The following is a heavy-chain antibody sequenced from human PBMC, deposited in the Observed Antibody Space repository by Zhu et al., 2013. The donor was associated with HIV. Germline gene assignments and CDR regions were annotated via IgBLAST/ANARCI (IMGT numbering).Heavy chain of an antibody. CDR1: GGTFSSYA. CDR2: IIPIFGTA. CDR3: ARVLDCSSTSCYAEDNWFDP. J-gene: IGHJ5*02. V-gene: IGHV1-69*01. D-gene: IGHD2-2*01. Sequence: QVQLVQSGAEVKKPGSSVKVSCKASGGTFSSYAISWVRQAPGQGLEWMGGIIPIFGTANYAQKFQGRVTITADESTSTAYMELSSLRSEDTAVYYCARVLDCSSTSCYAEDNWFDPWGRGNPGHRLL.